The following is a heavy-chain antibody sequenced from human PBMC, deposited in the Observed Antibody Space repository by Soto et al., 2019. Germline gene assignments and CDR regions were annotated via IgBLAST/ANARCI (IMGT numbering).Heavy chain of an antibody. D-gene: IGHD3-3*01. Sequence: QVQLVESGGGVVQPGRSLRLSCTASGFTFSSYGMHWVRQAPGRGLEWVAFISYDGSKKHYADYVKGRFIISRDNSKNTLDLEMNSLRPEDTAVYYCAKDFTSHTEEPYYFDYWGQGTLVTVSS. CDR1: GFTFSSYG. J-gene: IGHJ4*02. CDR2: ISYDGSKK. V-gene: IGHV3-30*18. CDR3: AKDFTSHTEEPYYFDY.